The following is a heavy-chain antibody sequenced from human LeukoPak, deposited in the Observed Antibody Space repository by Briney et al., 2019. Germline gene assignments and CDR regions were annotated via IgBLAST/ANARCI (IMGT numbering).Heavy chain of an antibody. D-gene: IGHD5-18*01. J-gene: IGHJ4*02. Sequence: GGSLRFSCAGSGFSFSSYGINWVRQAPGKGLEWVSFISSGSNYIYYADSVEGRFTISRDNAMNSLYLQMNSLRAEDTAVYYCARAGDNTTMVTQWGQGTLVTVSS. V-gene: IGHV3-21*01. CDR3: ARAGDNTTMVTQ. CDR1: GFSFSSYG. CDR2: ISSGSNYI.